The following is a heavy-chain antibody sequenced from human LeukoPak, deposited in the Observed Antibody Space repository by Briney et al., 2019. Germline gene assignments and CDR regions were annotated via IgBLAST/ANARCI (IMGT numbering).Heavy chain of an antibody. CDR3: AGAPMYGSSYFDY. Sequence: WGTLRLSCAASGFTFSSYSMNWVRQAPGKGLEWVSSISSSSSYIYYADSVKGRFTISRDNAKNSLYLQMSSLRAEDTAVYYCAGAPMYGSSYFDYWGQGTLVTVSS. D-gene: IGHD3-10*01. CDR1: GFTFSSYS. CDR2: ISSSSSYI. V-gene: IGHV3-21*01. J-gene: IGHJ4*02.